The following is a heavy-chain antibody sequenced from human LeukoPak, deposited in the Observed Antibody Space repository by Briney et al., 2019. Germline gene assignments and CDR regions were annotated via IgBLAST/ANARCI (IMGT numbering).Heavy chain of an antibody. CDR3: ARGESVGD. D-gene: IGHD2-15*01. Sequence: ASAKVSCKASGGTFSSYAISWVRQAPGQGLEWMGIINPASGSTTYAQKFQGRVTMTRDMSTTTVYMELSSLRSDDTAVYFCARGESVGDWGQGTLVNVSS. J-gene: IGHJ4*02. CDR1: GGTFSSYA. CDR2: INPASGST. V-gene: IGHV1-46*01.